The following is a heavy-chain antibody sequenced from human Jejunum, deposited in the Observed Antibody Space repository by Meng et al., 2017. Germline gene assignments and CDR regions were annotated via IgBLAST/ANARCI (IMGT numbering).Heavy chain of an antibody. V-gene: IGHV4-30-4*01. D-gene: IGHD2-2*01. Sequence: VQLQESGPGLVKPSQPLSLTCTVSGGSISGGDDYWSWLRPPPGKGLEWIGYIYHSGSTDYNPSLKSRVTKAVETSKNQFSLKLSSVTAADTAGYYCARGHQVDPWGPGTLVTVSS. CDR2: IYHSGST. CDR1: GGSISGGDDY. J-gene: IGHJ5*02. CDR3: ARGHQVDP.